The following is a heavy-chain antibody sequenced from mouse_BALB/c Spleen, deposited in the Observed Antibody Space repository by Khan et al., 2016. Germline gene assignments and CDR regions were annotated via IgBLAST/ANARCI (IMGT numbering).Heavy chain of an antibody. D-gene: IGHD2-1*01. Sequence: VRLQQSGAELVKPGASVKLSCTASGFNIKDTYMHWVKQRPEQGLEWIGRIDTANGTTKYDPKFQGKAPITADTSSNTAYLQLSSLTSEDTAVYYCAHGNYGFAYWGQGTLVTVSA. J-gene: IGHJ3*01. CDR1: GFNIKDTY. CDR3: AHGNYGFAY. CDR2: IDTANGTT. V-gene: IGHV14-3*02.